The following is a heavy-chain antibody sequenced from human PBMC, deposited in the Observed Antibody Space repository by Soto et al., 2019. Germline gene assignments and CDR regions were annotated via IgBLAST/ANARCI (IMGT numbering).Heavy chain of an antibody. CDR2: ISAYNGNT. CDR1: VCTLPSYG. CDR3: AKDGGHGARMHICGMDV. V-gene: IGHV1-18*04. D-gene: IGHD2-21*01. J-gene: IGHJ6*02. Sequence: ASLQVSCQASVCTLPSYGISWVRQAPGQGLEWMGWISAYNGNTNYAQKLQGRVTMTTDTSTSTAYMELRSLRSDDTAVYYCAKDGGHGARMHICGMDVWGQGTTVTVS.